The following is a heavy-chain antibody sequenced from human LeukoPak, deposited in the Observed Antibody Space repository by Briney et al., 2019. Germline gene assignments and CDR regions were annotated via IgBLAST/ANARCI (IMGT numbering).Heavy chain of an antibody. CDR3: ARAIAMAAWAAFDI. D-gene: IGHD6-19*01. CDR1: GFTFSSYS. CDR2: ISYRGGRT. V-gene: IGHV3-23*01. J-gene: IGHJ3*02. Sequence: GGSLRLSWAASGFTFSSYSMSWVSQAPGKGLGWVSAISYRGGRTLYANTVKGRFPISRENAKNSLYLQMNSLRAGDTAVYYCARAIAMAAWAAFDIWGQGTMVTVSS.